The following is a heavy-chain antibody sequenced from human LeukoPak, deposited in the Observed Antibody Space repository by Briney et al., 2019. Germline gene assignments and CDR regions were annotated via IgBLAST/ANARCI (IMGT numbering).Heavy chain of an antibody. CDR1: GGSISSGSYY. Sequence: SETLSLTCTVSGGSISSGSYYWSWIRQPAGKGLEWIGRIYTSGSTNYNPSLKSRVTISVDTSKNQFSLKLSSATAADTAVYYCVGATHAFDIWGQGTMVTVSS. V-gene: IGHV4-61*02. CDR3: VGATHAFDI. J-gene: IGHJ3*02. CDR2: IYTSGST.